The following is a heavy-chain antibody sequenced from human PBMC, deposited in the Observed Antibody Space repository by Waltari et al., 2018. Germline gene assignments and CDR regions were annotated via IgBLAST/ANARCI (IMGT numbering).Heavy chain of an antibody. CDR2: ISTYRGDS. J-gene: IGHJ4*02. CDR1: GYAFNNYG. Sequence: QVQLVQSGAEVKKPGASVKVACKASGYAFNNYGISWVRQARGQGLEWMAWISTYRGDSNYAHKIQGRVTLTTDTSTSTVYLELRSLRSDDTGVYYCARDRRISLSQSTNYFDYWGQGTLVTVAS. V-gene: IGHV1-18*01. CDR3: ARDRRISLSQSTNYFDY.